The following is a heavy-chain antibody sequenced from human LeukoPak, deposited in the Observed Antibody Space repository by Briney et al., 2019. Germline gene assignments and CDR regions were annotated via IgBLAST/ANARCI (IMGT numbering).Heavy chain of an antibody. V-gene: IGHV4-34*01. CDR2: INHSGST. J-gene: IGHJ6*04. Sequence: KPSETLSLTCAVYGGSFSGYYWSWIRQPPGKGLEWIGEINHSGSTKYNPSLKSRVTISVDTSKNQFSLKLSSVTAADTAVYYCARGYGSGSYHYYYYYGMDVWGKGTTVTVSS. D-gene: IGHD3-10*01. CDR3: ARGYGSGSYHYYYYYGMDV. CDR1: GGSFSGYY.